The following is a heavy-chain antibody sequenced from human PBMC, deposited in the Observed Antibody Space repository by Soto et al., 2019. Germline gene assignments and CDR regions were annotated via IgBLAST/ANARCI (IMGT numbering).Heavy chain of an antibody. D-gene: IGHD6-13*01. V-gene: IGHV3-23*01. CDR3: AKSRAASPDY. J-gene: IGHJ4*02. CDR2: ISGSGGST. Sequence: EVQLLESGGGLVQPGGSLGPSCAASGSTFSTYARTWVRQAPGKGLEWVSAISGSGGSTYYADSVKGRFTISRDNSKNTLYLQMNSLRAEDTAVYYCAKSRAASPDYWGQGTLVTVSS. CDR1: GSTFSTYA.